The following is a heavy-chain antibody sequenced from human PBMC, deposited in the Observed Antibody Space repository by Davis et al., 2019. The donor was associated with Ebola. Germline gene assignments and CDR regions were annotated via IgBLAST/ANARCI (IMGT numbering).Heavy chain of an antibody. Sequence: ASVTVSCKASGYTFTTYGLSWVRQAPGQGLEWMGWISPYNGNTDYAQKLQGRVTMTTDTSTTTAYMELRSLRSDDTAVYYCARSSDSSGYYYRRDFDYWGQGTLVTVSS. J-gene: IGHJ4*02. V-gene: IGHV1-18*01. CDR1: GYTFTTYG. D-gene: IGHD3-22*01. CDR2: ISPYNGNT. CDR3: ARSSDSSGYYYRRDFDY.